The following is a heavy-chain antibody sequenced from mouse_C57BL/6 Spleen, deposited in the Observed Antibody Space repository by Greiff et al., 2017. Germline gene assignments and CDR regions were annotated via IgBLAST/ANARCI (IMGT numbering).Heavy chain of an antibody. CDR3: ARDGYDVFAY. Sequence: QVQLKESGPELVKPGASVKLSCKASGYTFTSYDINWVKQRPGQGLEWIGWSYPRDGSTKYNEKFEGKATLTVDTYSSTAYMELHSLTSADSAVYFCARDGYDVFAYWGQGTLVTVSA. CDR1: GYTFTSYD. CDR2: SYPRDGST. J-gene: IGHJ3*01. V-gene: IGHV1-85*01. D-gene: IGHD2-2*01.